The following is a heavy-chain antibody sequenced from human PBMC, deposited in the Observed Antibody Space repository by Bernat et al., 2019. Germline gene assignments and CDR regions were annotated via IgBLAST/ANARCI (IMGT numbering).Heavy chain of an antibody. CDR3: ATLTLGYCSSTSCYFDY. Sequence: QLQLQESGPGLVKPSETLSLTCTVSGGSISSSSYYWGWIRQPPGKGLEWLGSIYYSGSTYYNPSLKSRVTISVDTSKNQFSLKLSSVTAADTAVYYCATLTLGYCSSTSCYFDYWGQGTLVTVSS. D-gene: IGHD2-2*01. CDR2: IYYSGST. CDR1: GGSISSSSYY. V-gene: IGHV4-39*01. J-gene: IGHJ4*02.